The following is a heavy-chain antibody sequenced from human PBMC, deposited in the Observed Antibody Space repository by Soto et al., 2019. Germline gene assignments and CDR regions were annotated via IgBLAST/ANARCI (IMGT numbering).Heavy chain of an antibody. Sequence: SETLSLTCTVSGGSISSYYWSWIRQPPGKGLEWIWYIYHSGSTYYNPSLKSRVTISVDRSKNQFSLKLSSVTAADTAVYYCARGQVVAAQHWGQGTLVTVSS. CDR1: GGSISSYY. V-gene: IGHV4-59*12. J-gene: IGHJ4*02. CDR2: IYHSGST. CDR3: ARGQVVAAQH. D-gene: IGHD2-15*01.